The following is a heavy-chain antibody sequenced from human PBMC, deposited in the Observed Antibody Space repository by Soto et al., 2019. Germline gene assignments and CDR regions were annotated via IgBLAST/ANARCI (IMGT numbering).Heavy chain of an antibody. CDR3: ARMGSSVTTARLDY. Sequence: QVQLQKSGPGLVKPSGTLSLTCAVSGGSASSGDWWSWVRQPPGRGLEWIGETYHSGSTNLNPSLETRVTMSVDKSKNEFSLKLTSVTAADTAVYYCARMGSSVTTARLDYWGQGTLVTVSS. J-gene: IGHJ4*02. V-gene: IGHV4-4*02. CDR2: TYHSGST. CDR1: GGSASSGDW. D-gene: IGHD4-17*01.